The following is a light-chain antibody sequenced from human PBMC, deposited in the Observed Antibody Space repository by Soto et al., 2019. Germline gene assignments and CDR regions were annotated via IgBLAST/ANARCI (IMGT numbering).Light chain of an antibody. CDR1: QSVLYSSNNKNY. CDR2: WAS. V-gene: IGKV4-1*01. J-gene: IGKJ3*01. CDR3: QQYYSTPLT. Sequence: DIVMTQSPDSLAVSLGERATINCKSSQSVLYSSNNKNYLAWYQQKPGQPPKLLIYWASTLQSVVPDRFSGSGSGTDFTLTISSLQAEDVAVYYCQQYYSTPLTFGPGTKVDTK.